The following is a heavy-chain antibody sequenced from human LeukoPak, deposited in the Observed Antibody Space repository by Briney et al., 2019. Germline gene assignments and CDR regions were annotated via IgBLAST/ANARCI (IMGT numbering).Heavy chain of an antibody. V-gene: IGHV3-64*01. CDR1: GFTFSSYA. J-gene: IGHJ6*03. D-gene: IGHD1-26*01. CDR2: ISSNGGST. CDR3: AMGGFSYYYYYMDV. Sequence: RGSLRLSCAASGFTFSSYAMHWVRQAPGKGLEYVSAISSNGGSTYYANSVKGRFTISRDNSKNTLYLQMGSLRAEDMAVYYCAMGGFSYYYYYMDVWGKGTTVTVSS.